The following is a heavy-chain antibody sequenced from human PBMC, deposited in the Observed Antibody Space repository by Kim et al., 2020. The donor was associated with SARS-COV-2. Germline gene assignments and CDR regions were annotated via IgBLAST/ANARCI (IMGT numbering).Heavy chain of an antibody. CDR2: ISWNTDSI. D-gene: IGHD3-3*01. V-gene: IGHV3-9*01. Sequence: GGSLRLSCAASGFTFDDSAMHWVRQAPGKGLEWVSGISWNTDSIASADSVTGRFTISSNNAKTSQYLQMNSQSDEDTALYYCAKALPVDDFWSGYYVYYWYFDLWGRGTLVTVSS. CDR3: AKALPVDDFWSGYYVYYWYFDL. J-gene: IGHJ2*01. CDR1: GFTFDDSA.